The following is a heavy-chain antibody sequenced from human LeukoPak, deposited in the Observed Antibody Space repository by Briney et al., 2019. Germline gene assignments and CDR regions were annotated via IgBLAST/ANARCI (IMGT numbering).Heavy chain of an antibody. CDR1: GFTFRSHG. Sequence: GGSLRLSCAASGFTFRSHGIHWVRQAPGKGLECVALISYDGSGTYYVDSVRGRFTISRDNSKDTVDLHMSSLRADDTAVYYCARSREWELLSSFDSWGQGTLVTVSS. D-gene: IGHD1-26*01. CDR3: ARSREWELLSSFDS. J-gene: IGHJ4*02. CDR2: ISYDGSGT. V-gene: IGHV3-30*03.